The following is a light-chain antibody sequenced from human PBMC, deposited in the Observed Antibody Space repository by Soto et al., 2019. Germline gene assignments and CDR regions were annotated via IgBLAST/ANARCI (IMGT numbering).Light chain of an antibody. CDR1: QTINNN. CDR2: GAS. Sequence: MTQAPATLSVSPGEGVTLSCRASQTINNNVAWYQLKDGQVPRLLIYGASTRATDIPARFSGSGSGTEFTLTLSSLQSEDFAEYHCQQYNNWYQTFGQG. CDR3: QQYNNWYQT. V-gene: IGKV3-15*01. J-gene: IGKJ5*01.